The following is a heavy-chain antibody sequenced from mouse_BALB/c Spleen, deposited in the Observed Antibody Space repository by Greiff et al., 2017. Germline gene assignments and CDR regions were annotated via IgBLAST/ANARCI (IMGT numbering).Heavy chain of an antibody. Sequence: EVKVVESGGGLVKPGGSLKLSCAASGFTFSSYAMSWVRQTPEKRLEWVASISSGGSTYYPDSVKGRFTISRDNARNILYLQMSSLRSDDTAMYYCARGITTATLDYWGQGTTLTVSS. V-gene: IGHV5-6-5*01. CDR1: GFTFSSYA. CDR2: ISSGGST. J-gene: IGHJ2*01. D-gene: IGHD1-2*01. CDR3: ARGITTATLDY.